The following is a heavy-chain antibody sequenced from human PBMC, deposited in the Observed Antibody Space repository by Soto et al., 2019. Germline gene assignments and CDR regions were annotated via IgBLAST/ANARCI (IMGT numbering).Heavy chain of an antibody. J-gene: IGHJ6*03. CDR3: ARGIFAYYYYIDV. Sequence: KFQGRVTITRDTSASTAYMELSSLRSEDTAVYYCARGIFAYYYYIDVWGKGTTVTVSS. V-gene: IGHV1-3*01. D-gene: IGHD2-15*01.